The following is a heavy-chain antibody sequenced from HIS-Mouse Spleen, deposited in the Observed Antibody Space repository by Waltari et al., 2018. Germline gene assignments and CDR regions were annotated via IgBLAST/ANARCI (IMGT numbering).Heavy chain of an antibody. J-gene: IGHJ2*01. D-gene: IGHD3-16*01. CDR2: IYYSRRP. Sequence: QLQLQESGPGLVKPSETLSLTCTVSGGSISSSSYYWGWIRQPPGKGLEWIGSIYYSRRPTNNPTRRSRVTISLGTSKNQFSLKLSSVTAADTAVYYCARNRKRGGPNLYWYFDLWGRGTLVTVSS. CDR1: GGSISSSSYY. CDR3: ARNRKRGGPNLYWYFDL. V-gene: IGHV4-39*07.